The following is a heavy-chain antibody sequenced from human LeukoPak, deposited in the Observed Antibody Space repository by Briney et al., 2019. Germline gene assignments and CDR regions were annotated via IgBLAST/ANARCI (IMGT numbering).Heavy chain of an antibody. Sequence: SETLSLTCAVYGGSFSGYYWSWIRQPPGKGLEWIGEINHSGSTNYNPSLMSRVTISVDTSKNQFSLKLSSVTAADTAVYYCARGPLGDITGTTYYYYYMDVWGKGTTVTVSS. CDR3: ARGPLGDITGTTYYYYYMDV. J-gene: IGHJ6*03. CDR1: GGSFSGYY. D-gene: IGHD1-7*01. CDR2: INHSGST. V-gene: IGHV4-34*01.